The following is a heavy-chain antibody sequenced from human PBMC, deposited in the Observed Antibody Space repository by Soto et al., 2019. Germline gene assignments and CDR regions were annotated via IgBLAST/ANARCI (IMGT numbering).Heavy chain of an antibody. CDR1: GYTFTSYD. CDR2: MNPNSGNT. V-gene: IGHV1-8*01. J-gene: IGHJ5*02. CDR3: ARVTTVVTPDWFDP. D-gene: IGHD4-17*01. Sequence: GASVKVSCKASGYTFTSYDINWVRQATGQGLEWMGWMNPNSGNTGYAQKFQGRVTMTRNTSISTAYMELSSLRSEDTAVYYCARVTTVVTPDWFDPWGQGTLVTVSS.